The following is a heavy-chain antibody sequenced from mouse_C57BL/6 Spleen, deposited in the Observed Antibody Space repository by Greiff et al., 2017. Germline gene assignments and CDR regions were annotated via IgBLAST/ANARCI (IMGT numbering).Heavy chain of an antibody. CDR1: GFTFSSYG. Sequence: EVKVVESGGDLVKPGGSLKLSCAASGFTFSSYGMSWVRQTPDKRLEWVATISSGGSYTYYPDSVKGRFTISRDNAKNTLYLQMSSLKSEDTAMYYWARPLYYGSSHYFDYWGQGTTLTVSS. CDR3: ARPLYYGSSHYFDY. V-gene: IGHV5-6*01. J-gene: IGHJ2*01. CDR2: ISSGGSYT. D-gene: IGHD1-1*01.